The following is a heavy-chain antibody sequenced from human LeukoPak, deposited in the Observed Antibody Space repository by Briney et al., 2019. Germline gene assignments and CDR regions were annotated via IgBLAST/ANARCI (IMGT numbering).Heavy chain of an antibody. CDR1: GLILIDSA. CDR2: ISSSGGDT. D-gene: IGHD3-10*01. CDR3: AKVSRPSLLWFGELLDFDY. J-gene: IGHJ4*02. Sequence: GGSLRLSCTASGLILIDSAMTWVRQAPGKGLEWVSAISSSGGDTIYTDSVKGRFTISRDNSKNTLYLQMNSLRAEDTAICYCAKVSRPSLLWFGELLDFDYWGQGTLVTVSS. V-gene: IGHV3-23*01.